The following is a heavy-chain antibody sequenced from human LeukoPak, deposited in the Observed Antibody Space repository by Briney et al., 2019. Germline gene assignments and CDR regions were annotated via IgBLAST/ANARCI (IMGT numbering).Heavy chain of an antibody. J-gene: IGHJ4*02. CDR1: GFTFTNFW. CDR2: INQAGSGK. D-gene: IGHD2-2*01. V-gene: IGHV3-7*01. Sequence: PGGSLRLSCAASGFTFTNFWISWVRQAPGKGLEWVANINQAGSGKYYVDSVKGRFTISRDNAKNSLYLQMNSLRAEDTAVYYCAISSTRCPFGYWGQGTLVTVSS. CDR3: AISSTRCPFGY.